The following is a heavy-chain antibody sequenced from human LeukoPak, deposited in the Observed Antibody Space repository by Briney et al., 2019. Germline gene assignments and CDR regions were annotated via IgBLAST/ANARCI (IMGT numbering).Heavy chain of an antibody. Sequence: SVKVSCKASGGTFSSYTISWVRQAPGQGLEWMGRIIPILGIANYAQKLHRRETITADKSTSTAYMELSSLRSEDRAVYYCTRDLDYYDSSGYAAFDIWGQGTMVTVSS. CDR2: IIPILGIA. D-gene: IGHD3-22*01. J-gene: IGHJ3*02. CDR3: TRDLDYYDSSGYAAFDI. CDR1: GGTFSSYT. V-gene: IGHV1-69*04.